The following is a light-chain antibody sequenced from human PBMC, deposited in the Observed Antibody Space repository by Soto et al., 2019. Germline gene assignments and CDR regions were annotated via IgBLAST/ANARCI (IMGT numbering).Light chain of an antibody. J-gene: IGKJ3*01. CDR3: QQYGTSAALFT. CDR1: QSVSSSY. CDR2: GAS. V-gene: IGKV3-20*01. Sequence: EIVLTQSPGTLSLSPGERATLSCRASQSVSSSYLAWYQQKPGQAPRLLIYGASSRATGIPDRFSGSGSGTDFTLTISRLEPEDFGVYYCQQYGTSAALFTFGPGTKVDI.